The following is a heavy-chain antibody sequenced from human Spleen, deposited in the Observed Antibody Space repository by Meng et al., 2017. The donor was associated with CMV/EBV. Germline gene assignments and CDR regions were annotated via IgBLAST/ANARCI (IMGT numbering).Heavy chain of an antibody. D-gene: IGHD3-10*01. J-gene: IGHJ6*02. CDR1: GFTFSAYD. CDR2: IGTAYNT. CDR3: ARAGALWFGGGLDV. V-gene: IGHV3-13*01. Sequence: GGSLRLSCAASGFTFSAYDMHWVRQATGKGLEWVSAIGTAYNTYYPASVRGRSTISRENAKNSLYLQMNSLTAGDTAVYYCARAGALWFGGGLDVWGQGTTVTVSS.